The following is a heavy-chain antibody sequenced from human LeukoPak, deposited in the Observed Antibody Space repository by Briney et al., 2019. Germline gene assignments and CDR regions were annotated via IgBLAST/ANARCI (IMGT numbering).Heavy chain of an antibody. V-gene: IGHV4-31*03. Sequence: SQTLSLTCTVSGDSISSGGDHWTWTRQHPGEGLERIGYISYSGSTYYNPSLKSRVNISMATSKNQFSLSLTSVTAADPAVYYCARDYGDYFRWFDPWGQGTLVTVSS. CDR2: ISYSGST. J-gene: IGHJ5*02. CDR3: ARDYGDYFRWFDP. D-gene: IGHD4-17*01. CDR1: GDSISSGGDH.